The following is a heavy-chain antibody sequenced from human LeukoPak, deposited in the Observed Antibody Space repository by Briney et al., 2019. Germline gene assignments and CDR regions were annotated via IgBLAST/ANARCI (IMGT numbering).Heavy chain of an antibody. CDR3: ARDLVLSGFDH. CDR1: GFTFSSYS. D-gene: IGHD2-8*01. Sequence: GGSLRLSCAASGFTFSSYSLNWVRQAPGKGLEWVSSISSTSNYIFYADSVKGRFTVSRDNAKNSLYLQINSLRAEDSAVYYCARDLVLSGFDHWGQGTLVTVSS. V-gene: IGHV3-21*01. CDR2: ISSTSNYI. J-gene: IGHJ4*02.